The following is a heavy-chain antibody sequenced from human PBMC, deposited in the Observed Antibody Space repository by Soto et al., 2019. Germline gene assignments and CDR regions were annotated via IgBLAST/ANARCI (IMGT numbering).Heavy chain of an antibody. J-gene: IGHJ6*02. CDR1: GLTFRSYW. CDR3: ARDVIKAWSVADYLYYYGMDV. CDR2: INTDGSVA. Sequence: GGSLRLSCAASGLTFRSYWMHWVRQAPGKGLVWVSRINTDGSVAMYVDSVKGRFTISRDNAKNTLFLHMNSLRAEDTAVYYCARDVIKAWSVADYLYYYGMDVWGQGTTVTVSS. D-gene: IGHD6-19*01. V-gene: IGHV3-74*03.